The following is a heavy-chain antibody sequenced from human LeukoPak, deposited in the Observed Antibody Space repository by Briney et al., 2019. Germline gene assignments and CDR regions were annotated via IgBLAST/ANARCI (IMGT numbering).Heavy chain of an antibody. D-gene: IGHD3-10*01. CDR3: ARDAGD. CDR1: RFSFSTYP. CDR2: ISSSSSTI. J-gene: IGHJ4*02. Sequence: PGGSLRLSCAASRFSFSTYPMGWVRQAPGKGLEWVSYISSSSSTIYYADSVKGRFTISRDNAKNSLYLQMNSLRAEDTAVYYCARDAGDWGQGTLVTVSS. V-gene: IGHV3-48*04.